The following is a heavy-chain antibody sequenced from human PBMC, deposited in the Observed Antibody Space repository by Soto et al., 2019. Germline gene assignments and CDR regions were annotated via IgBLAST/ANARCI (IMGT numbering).Heavy chain of an antibody. Sequence: PGGSLXLSCAASGFNFNAYVMNWVRQAPGKGLEWVSIISFTGDSRYYADSVKDRFTISRDNSQNTLYLQMNSLRAEDTAVYYCAKKSCSSPGCPYGMDVWGQGTTVTVSS. CDR1: GFNFNAYV. CDR2: ISFTGDSR. D-gene: IGHD2-2*01. V-gene: IGHV3-23*01. CDR3: AKKSCSSPGCPYGMDV. J-gene: IGHJ6*02.